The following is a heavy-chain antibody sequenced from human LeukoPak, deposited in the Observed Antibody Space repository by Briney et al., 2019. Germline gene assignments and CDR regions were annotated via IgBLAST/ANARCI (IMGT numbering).Heavy chain of an antibody. D-gene: IGHD5-18*01. CDR1: GGSISVYTAYY. Sequence: SETLSLTCTVSGGSISVYTAYYWGWIRQPPGKRLEWIGGIFSSVSTYYNPSLKSRVTISVDTSKNQFSLKLSSVTAADTAVYFCARSRGYSYAQDYWGQGTLVTVSS. J-gene: IGHJ4*02. V-gene: IGHV4-39*01. CDR2: IFSSVST. CDR3: ARSRGYSYAQDY.